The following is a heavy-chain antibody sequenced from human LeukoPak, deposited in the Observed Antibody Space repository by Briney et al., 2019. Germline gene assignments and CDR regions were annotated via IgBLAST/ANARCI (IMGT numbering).Heavy chain of an antibody. CDR1: GYTFTGYC. D-gene: IGHD3-3*01. Sequence: GASVKVSCKASGYTFTGYCMHWVRQAPGQGLEWMGWINPNSGGTNYAQKFQGRVTMTRDTSISTAYMELSRLRSDDTAVYYCARNTIFGVVHDTRYYYYYYMDVWGKGTTVTVSS. CDR2: INPNSGGT. J-gene: IGHJ6*03. CDR3: ARNTIFGVVHDTRYYYYYYMDV. V-gene: IGHV1-2*02.